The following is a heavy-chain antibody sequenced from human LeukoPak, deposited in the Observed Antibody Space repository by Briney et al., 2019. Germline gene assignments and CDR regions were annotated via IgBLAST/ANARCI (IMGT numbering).Heavy chain of an antibody. CDR1: GYSFTSYW. Sequence: GESLKISCKGSGYSFTSYWIGWVRQMPGKGLEWMGIIYPGDSDTRYSPSLQGQVTISADKSISTAYLQWSSLKAPDTAMYYCASPVGYSYGFGAFDIWGQGTMVTVSS. CDR3: ASPVGYSYGFGAFDI. D-gene: IGHD5-18*01. J-gene: IGHJ3*02. V-gene: IGHV5-51*01. CDR2: IYPGDSDT.